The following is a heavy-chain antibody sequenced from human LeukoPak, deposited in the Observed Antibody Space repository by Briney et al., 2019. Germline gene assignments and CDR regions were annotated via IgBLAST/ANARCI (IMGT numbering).Heavy chain of an antibody. J-gene: IGHJ5*02. D-gene: IGHD3-22*01. Sequence: GGSLRLSCAASGFTFSFYAMNWVRQAPGKGLEWVSAISGSGGSTYYADSVKGRFTISRDNSKNTLYLQMNSLRAEDTAVYYCAKDLYYYDSSTTWGQGTLVTVSS. V-gene: IGHV3-23*01. CDR3: AKDLYYYDSSTT. CDR2: ISGSGGST. CDR1: GFTFSFYA.